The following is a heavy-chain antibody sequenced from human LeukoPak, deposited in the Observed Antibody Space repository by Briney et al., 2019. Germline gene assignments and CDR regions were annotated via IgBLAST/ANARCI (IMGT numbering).Heavy chain of an antibody. CDR3: AREAPLYDSSGYSSFDY. J-gene: IGHJ4*02. CDR2: IYYSGST. D-gene: IGHD3-22*01. V-gene: IGHV4-31*03. CDR1: GGSISSGGYY. Sequence: MTSETLSLTCTVSGGSISSGGYYWSWIRQHPGKGLEWIGYIYYSGSTYYNPSPKSRVTISVDTSKNQFSLKLSSVTAADTAVYYCAREAPLYDSSGYSSFDYWGQGTLVTVSS.